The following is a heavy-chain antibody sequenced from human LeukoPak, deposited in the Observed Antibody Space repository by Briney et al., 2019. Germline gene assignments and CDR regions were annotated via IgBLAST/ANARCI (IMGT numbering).Heavy chain of an antibody. CDR1: GYSFTTYW. CDR3: ARLQGRWGGRYYYYYGMDV. J-gene: IGHJ6*02. D-gene: IGHD7-27*01. CDR2: IYPGDSET. V-gene: IGHV5-51*01. Sequence: GESLKISRKGSGYSFTTYWIGWVRQMPGKGLEGRGIIYPGDSETRYSPSFQGQVSISADMSIPTAYLHWSSLKASDTAMYYCARLQGRWGGRYYYYYGMDVWGQGTTVTVSS.